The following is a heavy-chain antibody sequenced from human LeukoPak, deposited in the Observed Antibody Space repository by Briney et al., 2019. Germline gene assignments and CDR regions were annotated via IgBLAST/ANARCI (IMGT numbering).Heavy chain of an antibody. Sequence: SETLSLTSTVSGGSISSYYWSWIRQPPGKVLEWIGYIYYSGSTNYNPSLKSRVTISVDTSKNQFSLKLSSVTAADTAVYYCARGGYYYFDYWGQGTLVTASS. J-gene: IGHJ4*02. CDR3: ARGGYYYFDY. V-gene: IGHV4-59*01. CDR2: IYYSGST. D-gene: IGHD3-22*01. CDR1: GGSISSYY.